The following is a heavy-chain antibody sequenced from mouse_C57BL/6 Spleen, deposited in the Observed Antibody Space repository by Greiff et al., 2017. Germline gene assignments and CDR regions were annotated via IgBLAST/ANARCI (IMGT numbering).Heavy chain of an antibody. D-gene: IGHD2-12*01. CDR2: IDPSDSYT. J-gene: IGHJ3*01. CDR3: ARGEKLYWFAY. Sequence: QVQLQQPGAELVRPGTSVKLSCKASGYTFTSYWMHWVKQRPGQGLEWIGVIDPSDSYTNYNQKFKGKATLTVDTSSSTAYMQLSSLTSEDSAVYYCARGEKLYWFAYWGQGTLVTVSA. V-gene: IGHV1-59*01. CDR1: GYTFTSYW.